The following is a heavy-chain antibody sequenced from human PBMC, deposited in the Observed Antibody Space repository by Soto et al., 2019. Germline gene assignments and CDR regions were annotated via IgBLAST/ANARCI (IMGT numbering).Heavy chain of an antibody. CDR1: GYTFTDYY. CDR2: INPNSGGT. Sequence: QVQLVQSGAEVKKPGASVKVSCKASGYTFTDYYMHWVRQAPGQGLEWMGWINPNSGGTNYAKKFQGRVTMTRDTSISTAYMELNRLRSDDTAVYYCARDQSPSSGWPGMDVWGQGTKVTVSS. CDR3: ARDQSPSSGWPGMDV. V-gene: IGHV1-2*02. J-gene: IGHJ6*02. D-gene: IGHD6-19*01.